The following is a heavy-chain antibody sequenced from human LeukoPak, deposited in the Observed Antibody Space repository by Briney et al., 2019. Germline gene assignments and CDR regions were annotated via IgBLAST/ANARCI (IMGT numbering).Heavy chain of an antibody. J-gene: IGHJ5*02. CDR2: ISGSGGST. CDR3: ARSYCSGGSCYSTGFDP. V-gene: IGHV3-23*01. Sequence: GGSLRLSCAASGFTFSSYAMSWVRQAPGKGLEWVSAISGSGGSTYYADSVKGRFTISRDNSKNTLYLQMNSLRAEDTAVYYCARSYCSGGSCYSTGFDPWGQGTLVTVSS. D-gene: IGHD2-15*01. CDR1: GFTFSSYA.